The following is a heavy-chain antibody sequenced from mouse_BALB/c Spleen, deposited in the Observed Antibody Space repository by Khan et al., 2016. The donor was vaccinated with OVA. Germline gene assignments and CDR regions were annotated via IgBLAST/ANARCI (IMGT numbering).Heavy chain of an antibody. D-gene: IGHD4-1*01. V-gene: IGHV3-2*02. CDR2: ISYSGRT. Sequence: EVKLEVSGPGLVKPSQSLSLTCTVTGYSITSDYAWNWIRQFPGNKLEWMGYISYSGRTSYNPSLKSRISVTRDTSKNQFFLQLNSVTTENTATYYCAMGRTYWGQGTLVTVS. CDR3: AMGRTY. J-gene: IGHJ3*01. CDR1: GYSITSDYA.